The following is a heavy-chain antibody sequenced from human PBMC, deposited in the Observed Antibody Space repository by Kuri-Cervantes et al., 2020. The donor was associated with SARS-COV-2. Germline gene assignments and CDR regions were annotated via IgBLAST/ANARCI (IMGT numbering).Heavy chain of an antibody. V-gene: IGHV4-61*01. CDR2: IYYSGST. Sequence: GSLRLSCTVSGGSVSSGSYYWSWIRQPPGKGLEWIGYIYYSGSTNYNPSLKSRVTISVDTSKNQFSLKLSSVTAADTAVYYCAGLGRYCSSTSCHPNWFDPWGQGTLVTVSS. J-gene: IGHJ5*02. CDR1: GGSVSSGSYY. D-gene: IGHD2-2*01. CDR3: AGLGRYCSSTSCHPNWFDP.